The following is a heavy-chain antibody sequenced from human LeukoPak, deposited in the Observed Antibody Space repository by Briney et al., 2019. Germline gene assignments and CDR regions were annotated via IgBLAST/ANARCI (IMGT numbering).Heavy chain of an antibody. CDR1: GGSFSSGSYY. V-gene: IGHV4-39*07. Sequence: SETLSLTCTVSGGSFSSGSYYWSWIRQPPGKGLEWIGEINHSGSTNYNPSLKSRVTISVDTSKNQFSLKLSSVTAADTAVYYCAAGVYYYDSSGYYADYWGQGTLVTVSS. J-gene: IGHJ4*02. CDR2: INHSGST. CDR3: AAGVYYYDSSGYYADY. D-gene: IGHD3-22*01.